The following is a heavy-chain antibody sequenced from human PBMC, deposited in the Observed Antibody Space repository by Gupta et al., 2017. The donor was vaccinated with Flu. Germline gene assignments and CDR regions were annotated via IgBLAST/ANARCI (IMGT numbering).Heavy chain of an antibody. CDR3: TKEGSAYFGFFDY. CDR1: GFPFSASG. J-gene: IGHJ4*02. CDR2: ISSTGSAT. Sequence: EEQLVESGGGLVQPGGSLRLSCAASGFPFSASGMKWVRQAPGKGLEWLSYISSTGSATYYADSVKGRFTISRDNAKNSLYLQMNSLRAEDTAVYYCTKEGSAYFGFFDYWGQGSLVTVSS. D-gene: IGHD3-22*01. V-gene: IGHV3-48*03.